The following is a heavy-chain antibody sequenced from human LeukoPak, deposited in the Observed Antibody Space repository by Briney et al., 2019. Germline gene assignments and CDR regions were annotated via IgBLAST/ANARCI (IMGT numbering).Heavy chain of an antibody. CDR1: GFTFTNAW. D-gene: IGHD5-12*01. CDR2: IRSKADGGTT. V-gene: IGHV3-15*07. J-gene: IGHJ6*02. CDR3: TTDQFLRSTTYYGMDV. Sequence: TGGSLRLSCAASGFTFTNAWMNWVRQAPGKGLEWLGHIRSKADGGTTDYAAPVKGRFTISRDDSKNTLYLQMSSLKTEDTALYYCTTDQFLRSTTYYGMDVWGQGTTVTVSS.